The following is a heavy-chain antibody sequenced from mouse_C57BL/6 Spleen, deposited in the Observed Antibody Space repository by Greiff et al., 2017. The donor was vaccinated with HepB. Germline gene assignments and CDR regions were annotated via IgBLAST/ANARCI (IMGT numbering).Heavy chain of an antibody. D-gene: IGHD2-13*01. Sequence: QVQLKQPGAELVMPGASVKLSCKASGYTFTSYWMHWVKQRPGQGLEWIGEIDPSDSYTNYNQKFKGKSTLTVDKSSSTAYMQLSSLTSEDSAVYYCARNDGDYVDYAMDYWGQGTSVTVSS. J-gene: IGHJ4*01. CDR2: IDPSDSYT. V-gene: IGHV1-69*01. CDR1: GYTFTSYW. CDR3: ARNDGDYVDYAMDY.